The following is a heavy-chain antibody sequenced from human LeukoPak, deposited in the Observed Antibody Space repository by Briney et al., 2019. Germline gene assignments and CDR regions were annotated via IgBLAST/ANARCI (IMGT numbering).Heavy chain of an antibody. CDR3: ARGPSSQFRTDY. D-gene: IGHD2-2*01. V-gene: IGHV3-48*01. Sequence: PGGSLRLSCAASGFTFSTYSMNWVRQAPGKGLEWVSYIGRSSSPIYYAESVKGRFTISRDNAKNSLYLQMNGLRAEDTAVYYCARGPSSQFRTDYWGQGTLVTVSS. CDR2: IGRSSSPI. J-gene: IGHJ4*02. CDR1: GFTFSTYS.